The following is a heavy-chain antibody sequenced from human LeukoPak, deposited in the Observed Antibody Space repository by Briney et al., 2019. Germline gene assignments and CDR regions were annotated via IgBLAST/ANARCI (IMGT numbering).Heavy chain of an antibody. V-gene: IGHV4-59*08. D-gene: IGHD2/OR15-2a*01. CDR3: AGHHPRNTVDF. CDR1: GGSISSYY. Sequence: SETLSLACTVSGGSISSYYWSWIRQPPGKGLEWIGYIYYSGSTNYNPSLKSRVTISVDTSKNQFSLKLSSVTAADTAVYYCAGHHPRNTVDFWGQGTLVTVSS. CDR2: IYYSGST. J-gene: IGHJ4*02.